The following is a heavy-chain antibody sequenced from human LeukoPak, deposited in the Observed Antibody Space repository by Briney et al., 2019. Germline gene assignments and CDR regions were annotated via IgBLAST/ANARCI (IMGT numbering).Heavy chain of an antibody. V-gene: IGHV1-18*01. D-gene: IGHD1-26*01. CDR1: GYTFISYG. Sequence: ASVKVSCKASGYTFISYGITWVRQAPGQGLEWMGWISPYTTKTNYAQSLQGRVTMPTDTSTSTAYMELWSLRSDDTAVYYCAREGGVGPTAPPDYYSYQMDVWGKGTTVTVSS. CDR3: AREGGVGPTAPPDYYSYQMDV. CDR2: ISPYTTKT. J-gene: IGHJ6*03.